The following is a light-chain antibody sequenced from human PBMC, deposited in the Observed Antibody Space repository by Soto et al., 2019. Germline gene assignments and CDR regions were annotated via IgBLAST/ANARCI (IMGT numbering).Light chain of an antibody. CDR3: QQYYSSPLT. CDR1: QSLLSSFDNSYH. Sequence: DIVLTQSPDSLAVSLGERATINCNSSQSLLSSFDNSYHFAWYQQKLGQPPKLLISWASIREFGVPDRFTGSGSGTDFTLTISSLQAEDVAVYYCQQYYSSPLTFGGGSKVEIK. CDR2: WAS. J-gene: IGKJ4*01. V-gene: IGKV4-1*01.